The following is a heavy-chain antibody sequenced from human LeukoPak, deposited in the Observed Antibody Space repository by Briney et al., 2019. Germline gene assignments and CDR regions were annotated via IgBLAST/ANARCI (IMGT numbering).Heavy chain of an antibody. V-gene: IGHV4-59*12. CDR3: ARGYSSGWYVNWFDP. CDR1: GGSISSYY. CDR2: IYYSGST. Sequence: SETLSLTCTVSGGSISSYYWSWIRQPPGKGLEWIEYIYYSGSTNYNPSLKSRVTISVDTSKNQFSLKLSSVTAADTAVYCCARGYSSGWYVNWFDPWGQGTLVTVSS. D-gene: IGHD6-19*01. J-gene: IGHJ5*02.